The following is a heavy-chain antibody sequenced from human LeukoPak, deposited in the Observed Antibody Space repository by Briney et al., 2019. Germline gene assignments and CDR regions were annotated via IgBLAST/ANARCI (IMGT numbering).Heavy chain of an antibody. D-gene: IGHD3-16*01. V-gene: IGHV4-59*01. CDR2: ISYSGST. J-gene: IGHJ5*02. CDR3: ARDTWGWFDP. CDR1: GGSISNYY. Sequence: SETLSLTCIASGGSISNYYWTWIRQTPGKGLEWIGYISYSGSTDYNPSLKSRVTISVDTSKSQFSLKLNSVTAADTAVYYCARDTWGWFDPWGQGTLVIVSS.